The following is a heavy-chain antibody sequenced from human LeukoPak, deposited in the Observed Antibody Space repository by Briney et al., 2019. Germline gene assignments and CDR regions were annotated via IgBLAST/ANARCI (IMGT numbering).Heavy chain of an antibody. CDR3: ARVARCTSCIDVDY. CDR1: SGSISDSNFY. CDR2: FFLKGST. Sequence: PSETLSLTCTVSSGSISDSNFYWGWIRQPPGKGLEWIGSFFLKGSTYYNPSLKSRVTISVDTSKNQFSLTLSSVTAADTAVYYCARVARCTSCIDVDYWGQGTLVTVSS. J-gene: IGHJ4*02. V-gene: IGHV4-39*07. D-gene: IGHD2-2*01.